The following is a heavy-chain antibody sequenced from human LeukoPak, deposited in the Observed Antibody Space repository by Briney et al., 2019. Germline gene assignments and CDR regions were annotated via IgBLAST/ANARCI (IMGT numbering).Heavy chain of an antibody. CDR3: ARRLGGANSFDY. J-gene: IGHJ4*02. D-gene: IGHD1-26*01. CDR2: TSGSGTTT. CDR1: GFTFSSYA. V-gene: IGHV3-23*01. Sequence: PGGSPRLSCAASGFTFSSYAMSWVRQAPGKGLEWVSLTSGSGTTTYYADSVKGRFTISRDNSKNTLYLQMNSLRDEDTAVYYCARRLGGANSFDYWGQGTLVTVSS.